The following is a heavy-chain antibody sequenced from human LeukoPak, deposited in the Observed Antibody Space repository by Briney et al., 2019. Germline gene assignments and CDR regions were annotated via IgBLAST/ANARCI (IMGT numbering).Heavy chain of an antibody. J-gene: IGHJ3*02. CDR3: ARGSTRGASSVI. V-gene: IGHV1-2*02. Sequence: ASVKVSCKASGYSCTGYYMYWVRQAPGQGLEWMGWINPNSGGTNYAQKFQGRVTMTRDMSISTAYIELSSLRSDDTAVFYCARGSTRGASSVIWGQGTMVTVSS. CDR2: INPNSGGT. CDR1: GYSCTGYY. D-gene: IGHD5/OR15-5a*01.